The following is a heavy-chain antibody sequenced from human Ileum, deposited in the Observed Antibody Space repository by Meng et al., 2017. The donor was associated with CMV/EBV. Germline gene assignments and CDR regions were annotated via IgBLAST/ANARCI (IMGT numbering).Heavy chain of an antibody. J-gene: IGHJ6*02. CDR3: ARVPTGNYGLMDV. D-gene: IGHD4-17*01. Sequence: GESLKISCAASGFTLSSYWMHWVRQAPGKGLVWVSRISYDESITNYADSVKGRFTISRDNAKTTLFLQMNSLRAEDTAVYYCARVPTGNYGLMDVWGQGTTVTVSS. V-gene: IGHV3-74*01. CDR1: GFTLSSYW. CDR2: ISYDESIT.